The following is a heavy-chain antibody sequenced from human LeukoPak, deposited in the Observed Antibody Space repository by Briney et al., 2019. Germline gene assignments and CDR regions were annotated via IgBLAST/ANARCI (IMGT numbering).Heavy chain of an antibody. CDR3: ARGSYDFWSGPRGYFDY. J-gene: IGHJ4*02. D-gene: IGHD3-3*01. CDR1: GYTFTSYD. V-gene: IGHV1-8*03. Sequence: ASVKVSCKASGYTFTSYDINWVRQATGQGLEWMGWMNPNSGNTGYAQKFQGRVTIIRNTSISTAYMELSSLRSEDTAVYYCARGSYDFWSGPRGYFDYWGQGTLVTVSS. CDR2: MNPNSGNT.